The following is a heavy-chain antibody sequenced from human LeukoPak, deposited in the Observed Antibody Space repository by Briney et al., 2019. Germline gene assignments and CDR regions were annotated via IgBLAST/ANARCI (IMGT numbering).Heavy chain of an antibody. J-gene: IGHJ4*02. CDR3: AKGVVPAAENDY. Sequence: GGSLRLSCAASGFTFSSYGMHWVRQAPGKGLEWVADISYDGSNKYYADSVKGRFTISRDNSKNTLYLQMNSLGAEDTAVYYCAKGVVPAAENDYWGQGTLVTVSS. V-gene: IGHV3-30*18. CDR1: GFTFSSYG. D-gene: IGHD2-2*01. CDR2: ISYDGSNK.